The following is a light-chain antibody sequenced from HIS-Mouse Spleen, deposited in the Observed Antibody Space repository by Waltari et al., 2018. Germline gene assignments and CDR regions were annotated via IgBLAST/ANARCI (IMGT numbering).Light chain of an antibody. CDR3: QAWDSSTVV. Sequence: YELTQPPSVSVSPGQTASITCSGDKLGDQYACWYQQKPGQSPVLVIYQDSKRPSGIPERFSGSNSGNTATLTISGTQAMDEADYYCQAWDSSTVVFGGGTKLTVL. CDR2: QDS. J-gene: IGLJ2*01. V-gene: IGLV3-1*01. CDR1: KLGDQY.